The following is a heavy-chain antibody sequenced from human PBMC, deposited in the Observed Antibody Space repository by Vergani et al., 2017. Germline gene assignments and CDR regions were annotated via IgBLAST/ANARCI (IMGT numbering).Heavy chain of an antibody. CDR2: INHSGST. V-gene: IGHV4-34*01. CDR3: ARGRDGDGTYYYYDYYMDV. J-gene: IGHJ6*03. D-gene: IGHD5-24*01. CDR1: GGSFSGYY. Sequence: QVQLQQWGAGLLKPSETLSLTCAVYGGSFSGYYWSWIRQPPGKGLEWIGEINHSGSTNYNPSLKSRVTISVDTSKNQFSLKLSSVTAADTAVYYCARGRDGDGTYYYYDYYMDVWGKGTTVTVSS.